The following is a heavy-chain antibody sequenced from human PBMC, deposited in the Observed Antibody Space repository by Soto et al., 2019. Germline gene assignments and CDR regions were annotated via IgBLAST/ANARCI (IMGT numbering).Heavy chain of an antibody. CDR2: IYDSGNT. CDR3: ARGKGAADGHSNFDY. V-gene: IGHV4-30-2*01. D-gene: IGHD6-13*01. Sequence: QLQLQESGSGLVKPSQTLSLTCAVSGGSISGSTYYWSWIRQPPGKGLEWIGYIYDSGNTYYNPSLKSQVSISVDRSKNQFSLKLSSVTAADTAVYYCARGKGAADGHSNFDYWGQGALVTVSS. J-gene: IGHJ4*02. CDR1: GGSISGSTYY.